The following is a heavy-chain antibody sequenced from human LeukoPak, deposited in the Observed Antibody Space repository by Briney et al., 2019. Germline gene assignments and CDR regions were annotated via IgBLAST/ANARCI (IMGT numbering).Heavy chain of an antibody. CDR1: GYTFTSYA. V-gene: IGHV7-4-1*02. CDR2: INTNTGNP. Sequence: ASVTVSCKASGYTFTSYAMNWVRQAPGQGLEWMGWINTNTGNPTYAQGFTGRFVFSLDTSVSTAYLQISSLKAEDTAAYYCTSDTSYSGSYVGYWGQGTLVTVSS. J-gene: IGHJ4*02. CDR3: TSDTSYSGSYVGY. D-gene: IGHD1-26*01.